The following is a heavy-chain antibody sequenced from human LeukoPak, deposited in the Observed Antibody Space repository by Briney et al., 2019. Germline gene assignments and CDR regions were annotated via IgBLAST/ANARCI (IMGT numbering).Heavy chain of an antibody. Sequence: GGSLRLSCAASGNYWMHWVRQAPGKGLVWVSHINSDGSWTSYADSVKGRFTISKDNAKNTVYLQMNNLRAEDTAVYYCVSFYETHWGRGTLVTVSS. V-gene: IGHV3-74*01. D-gene: IGHD2-2*01. CDR2: INSDGSWT. CDR1: GNYW. CDR3: VSFYETH. J-gene: IGHJ4*02.